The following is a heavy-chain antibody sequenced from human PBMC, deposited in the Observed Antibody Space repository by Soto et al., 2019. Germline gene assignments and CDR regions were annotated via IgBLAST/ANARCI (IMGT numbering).Heavy chain of an antibody. CDR2: LIPIFGTE. V-gene: IGHV1-69*01. Sequence: QVQLVQTGAEVKKTGTSVKVSCKASGRTFSIYAISWELQAPGQGLEWMGGLIPIFGTENYAQKFQGRVTLTAGESTSTSGMELGSLRSEDTAVHYCARECQFAWFDHWGQGTLVTVSS. D-gene: IGHD3-16*01. CDR3: ARECQFAWFDH. CDR1: GRTFSIYA. J-gene: IGHJ5*02.